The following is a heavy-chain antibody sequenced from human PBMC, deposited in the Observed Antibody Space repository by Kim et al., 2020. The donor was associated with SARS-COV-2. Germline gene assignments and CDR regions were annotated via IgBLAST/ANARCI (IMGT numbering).Heavy chain of an antibody. CDR1: GFTFSSYA. Sequence: GGSLRLSCAASGFTFSSYAMSWVRQAPGKGLEWVSVIYSGGSSTYYADSVKGRFTISRDNSKNTLYLQMNSLRAEDTAVYYFAKAGGEHIGVVTVDWYF. CDR3: AKAGGEHIGVVTVDWYF. V-gene: IGHV3-23*03. J-gene: IGHJ2*01. CDR2: IYSGGSST. D-gene: IGHD2-21*02.